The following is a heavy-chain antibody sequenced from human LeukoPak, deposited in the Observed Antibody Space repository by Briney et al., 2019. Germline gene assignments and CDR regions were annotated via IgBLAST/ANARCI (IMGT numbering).Heavy chain of an antibody. J-gene: IGHJ6*03. CDR3: ARDTEGSVDYYYMDV. V-gene: IGHV3-53*01. CDR1: GFTVSSNY. Sequence: GGSLRLSCAASGFTVSSNYMSWVRQAPGKGLEWVSVIYSGGSTYYADSGKGRFTISRDNSKNTLYLQMNSLRAEDTAVYYCARDTEGSVDYYYMDVWGKGTTVTVSS. CDR2: IYSGGST.